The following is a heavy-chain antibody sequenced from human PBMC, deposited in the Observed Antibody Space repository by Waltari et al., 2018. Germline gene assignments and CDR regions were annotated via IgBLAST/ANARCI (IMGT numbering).Heavy chain of an antibody. CDR3: ASQYSSSWYVRDYYYGMDV. Sequence: QVQLVQSGAEVKKPGSSVKVSCKASGGTFSSYAISWVRQAPGQGLGWMGGIIPIFGTANYGQKVQGRVTITADESTSTAYMELSSLRSEDTAVYYCASQYSSSWYVRDYYYGMDVWGQGTTVTVSS. V-gene: IGHV1-69*01. CDR1: GGTFSSYA. J-gene: IGHJ6*02. D-gene: IGHD6-13*01. CDR2: IIPIFGTA.